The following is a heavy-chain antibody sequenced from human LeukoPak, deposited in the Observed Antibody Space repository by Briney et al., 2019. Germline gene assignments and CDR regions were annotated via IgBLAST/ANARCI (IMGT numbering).Heavy chain of an antibody. CDR3: AKDSKGSGTYYDRYFDY. D-gene: IGHD3-10*01. CDR1: GFTFSRSG. Sequence: GGSLRLSCAASGFTFSRSGIHGVRQAPGRGLEGVAVISYDERDEYYADSVKGRFTISRDNSKNTLYLQMNSLRAEDTAVYYCAKDSKGSGTYYDRYFDYWGQGTLVTVSS. J-gene: IGHJ4*02. CDR2: ISYDERDE. V-gene: IGHV3-30*18.